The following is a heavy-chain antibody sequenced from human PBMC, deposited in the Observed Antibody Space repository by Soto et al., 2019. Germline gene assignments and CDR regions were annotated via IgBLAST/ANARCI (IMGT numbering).Heavy chain of an antibody. J-gene: IGHJ4*02. CDR3: ARLGIGWEFPFDY. V-gene: IGHV4-61*08. D-gene: IGHD1-26*01. Sequence: QVQLQESGPGLVKPSETLSLTCIVSGGSVSNDAYYWSWIRQPPGKGLEWIGYIYHSGSTYYNPSLKSRVPLSADTSANQFSLKVSSVTAADTAVYYCARLGIGWEFPFDYWGQGTLVNVSS. CDR1: GGSVSNDAYY. CDR2: IYHSGST.